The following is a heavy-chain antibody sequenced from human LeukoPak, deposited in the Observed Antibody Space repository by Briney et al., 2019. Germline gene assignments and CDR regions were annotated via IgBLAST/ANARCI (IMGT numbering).Heavy chain of an antibody. CDR3: ARGYQLLSDYMDV. CDR1: GGTFSSYA. Sequence: SVKVSCKASGGTFSSYAISWVRQAPGQGLEWMGRIIPILGIASYAQKFQGRVTITTDESTSTAYMELSSLRSEDTAVYYCARGYQLLSDYMDVWGQGTLVTVSS. D-gene: IGHD2-2*01. V-gene: IGHV1-69*04. J-gene: IGHJ4*02. CDR2: IIPILGIA.